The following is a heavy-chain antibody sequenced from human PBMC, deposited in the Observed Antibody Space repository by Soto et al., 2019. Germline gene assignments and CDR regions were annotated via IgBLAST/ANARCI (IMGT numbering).Heavy chain of an antibody. V-gene: IGHV3-74*01. CDR2: INSDGSST. CDR1: GFTFSSYW. D-gene: IGHD6-13*01. CDR3: ARGPEGINWYTHPIDY. Sequence: LRLSCAASGFTFSSYWMHWVRQVPGKGLVWVSRINSDGSSTSYADSVKGRFTISRDNAKNMLYLQMNSLRVEDTAVYYCARGPEGINWYTHPIDYWGQGTQVTVSS. J-gene: IGHJ4*02.